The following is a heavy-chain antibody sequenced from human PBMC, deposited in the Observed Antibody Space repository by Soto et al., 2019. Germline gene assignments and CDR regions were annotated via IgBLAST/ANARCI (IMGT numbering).Heavy chain of an antibody. CDR1: GFTFSSYA. CDR2: ISYDGSNK. CDR3: ARDPDQGTYYYYYGMDV. J-gene: IGHJ6*02. Sequence: QVQLVESGGGVVQPGRSLRLSCAASGFTFSSYAMHWVRQAPGKGLEWVAVISYDGSNKYYADSVKGRFTISRDNSKNTLYLQMNSVRAEDTAVYYCARDPDQGTYYYYYGMDVWGQGTTVTVCS. V-gene: IGHV3-30-3*01.